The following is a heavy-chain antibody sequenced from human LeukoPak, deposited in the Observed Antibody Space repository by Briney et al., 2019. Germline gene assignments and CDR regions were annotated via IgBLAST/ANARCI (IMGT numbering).Heavy chain of an antibody. V-gene: IGHV3-48*03. CDR1: GFTFSSYE. CDR2: ISSSGSTI. J-gene: IGHJ6*03. CDR3: ARAVVINFYYYYMDV. Sequence: GGSLRLSCAASGFTFSSYEMNWVRQAPGKGLEGVSYISSSGSTIYYADSVKGRFTISRDNAKNSPYLQINSLRAEDTAFYYFARAVVINFYYYYMDVWGKGTTVTVSS. D-gene: IGHD2-21*01.